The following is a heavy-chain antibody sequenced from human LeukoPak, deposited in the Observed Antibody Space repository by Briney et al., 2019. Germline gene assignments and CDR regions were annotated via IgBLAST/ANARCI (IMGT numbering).Heavy chain of an antibody. J-gene: IGHJ4*02. CDR1: GGSISSYY. Sequence: SETLSLTCTVSGGSISSYYWSWIRQPPGKGLEWIGYSYDSGSTTHNPSLKSRVTISVDTSRNQFSLKLTSATAADTAVYYCARAGGGYSFDYWGQGTLVTVSS. V-gene: IGHV4-59*01. CDR3: ARAGGGYSFDY. CDR2: SYDSGST. D-gene: IGHD5-18*01.